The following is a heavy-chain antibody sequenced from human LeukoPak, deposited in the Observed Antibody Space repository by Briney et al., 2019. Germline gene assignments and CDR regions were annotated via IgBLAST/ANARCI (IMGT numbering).Heavy chain of an antibody. CDR3: ARDGSVKYSGSYSYPLYYYYGMDV. CDR2: IIPIFGTA. V-gene: IGHV1-69*13. Sequence: GASVKVSCKASGGTFTSYAISWVRQAPGQGLEWMGGIIPIFGTANSAQHFQSSLTITSYESTSTAYMELTSLRSDDTAVYYCARDGSVKYSGSYSYPLYYYYGMDVWGQGTTVTVSS. J-gene: IGHJ6*02. CDR1: GGTFTSYA. D-gene: IGHD1-26*01.